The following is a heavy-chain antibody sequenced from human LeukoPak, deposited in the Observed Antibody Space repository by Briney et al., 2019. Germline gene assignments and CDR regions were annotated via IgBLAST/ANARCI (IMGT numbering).Heavy chain of an antibody. CDR2: IYSGGST. CDR3: ATLSERPGVYAFDI. CDR1: GFTVSSNY. J-gene: IGHJ3*02. V-gene: IGHV3-53*01. D-gene: IGHD1-26*01. Sequence: HPGGSLRLSCAASGFTVSSNYMSWVRQAPGKGLEWVSVIYSGGSTYYADSVKGRFTISRDNSKNTLYVQMNSLRAEDTAVYYCATLSERPGVYAFDIWGQGTMVTVSS.